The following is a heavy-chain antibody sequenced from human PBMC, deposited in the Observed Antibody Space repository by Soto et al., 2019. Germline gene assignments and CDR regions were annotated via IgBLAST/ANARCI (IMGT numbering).Heavy chain of an antibody. D-gene: IGHD3-3*01. J-gene: IGHJ5*02. CDR3: AGTSTYYDFWSGLNWFDP. V-gene: IGHV1-8*01. CDR1: GYTFTSYD. CDR2: INPNGGNT. Sequence: GASVKVSCKASGYTFTSYDINWVRQATGQGLEWMGWINPNGGNTIYTQKFQGRVTMTRDTSTSTVYMELSSLRSDDTAVYYCAGTSTYYDFWSGLNWFDPWGQGTLVTVSS.